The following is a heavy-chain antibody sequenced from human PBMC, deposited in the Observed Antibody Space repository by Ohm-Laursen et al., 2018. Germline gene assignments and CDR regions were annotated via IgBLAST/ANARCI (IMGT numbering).Heavy chain of an antibody. CDR3: ARDEEYRDFYYYGMDV. V-gene: IGHV3-33*01. J-gene: IGHJ6*02. CDR2: IWYDGTNR. D-gene: IGHD5-18*01. CDR1: GFSFNDYG. Sequence: SLRLSCAASGFSFNDYGMHWVRQAPGKGLEWVAVIWYDGTNRYYADSVEGRFTISRDKFKNTLDLQVHGLRVEDTAVYYCARDEEYRDFYYYGMDVWGQGTTVIVSS.